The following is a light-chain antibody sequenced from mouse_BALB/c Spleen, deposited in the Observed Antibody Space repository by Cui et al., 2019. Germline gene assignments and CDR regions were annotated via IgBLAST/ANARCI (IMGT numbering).Light chain of an antibody. CDR3: QQRSSYPPT. Sequence: QIVLTQSPAIMSASPGEKVTITCSASSSVSYMHWFQQKPGTSPKLGIYSTSNLASGVPARFSGSGSGTSYSLTISRMEAEDAATYYCQQRSSYPPTFGSGTKLEIK. CDR2: STS. J-gene: IGKJ4*01. CDR1: SSVSY. V-gene: IGKV4-57*01.